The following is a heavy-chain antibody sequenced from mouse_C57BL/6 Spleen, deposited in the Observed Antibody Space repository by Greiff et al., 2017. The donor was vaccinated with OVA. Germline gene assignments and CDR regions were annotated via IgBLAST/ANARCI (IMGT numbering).Heavy chain of an antibody. V-gene: IGHV2-9-1*01. CDR2: IWTGGGT. CDR1: GFSLTSYA. J-gene: IGHJ1*03. D-gene: IGHD2-3*01. CDR3: ARNRGDGYYLYWYFDV. Sequence: QVQLQQSGPGLVAPSQSLSITCTVSGFSLTSYAISWVRQPPGKGLEWLGVIWTGGGTNYNSALKSRLSISKDNSKSQVFLKMNSLQTDDTARYYCARNRGDGYYLYWYFDVWGTGTTVTVSS.